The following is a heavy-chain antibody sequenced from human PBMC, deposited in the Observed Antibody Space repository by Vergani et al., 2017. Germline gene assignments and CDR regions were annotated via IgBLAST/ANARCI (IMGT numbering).Heavy chain of an antibody. CDR1: GFTFSSYA. D-gene: IGHD2-15*01. J-gene: IGHJ4*02. Sequence: EVQLLESGGGLVQPGGSLRLSCAASGFTFSSYAMSWVRQAPGKGLEWVSAIRGSGGSTYYADSVKGRFTISRDNSKNTLYLQMNSLSAEDTAVYYCAKDGDIVVVVAATHFDYWGQGTLVTVSS. CDR2: IRGSGGST. V-gene: IGHV3-23*01. CDR3: AKDGDIVVVVAATHFDY.